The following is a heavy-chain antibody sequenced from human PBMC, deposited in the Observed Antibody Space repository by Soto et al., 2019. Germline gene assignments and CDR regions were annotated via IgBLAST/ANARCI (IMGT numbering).Heavy chain of an antibody. D-gene: IGHD3-10*01. CDR2: IVVGSGDT. V-gene: IGHV1-58*02. J-gene: IGHJ6*02. CDR3: AADRMVRGFMVPYYYYGMDV. Sequence: SVKVSCKASGFTFSNSAMQWMRQARGQRPEWMGWIVVGSGDTNYAQKFQEKVTITRDMSTSTAYMELSSLRSEDTAVYYCAADRMVRGFMVPYYYYGMDVWGQGTTVTGSS. CDR1: GFTFSNSA.